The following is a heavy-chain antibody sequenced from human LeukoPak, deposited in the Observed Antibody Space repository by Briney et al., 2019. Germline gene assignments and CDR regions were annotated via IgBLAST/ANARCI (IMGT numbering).Heavy chain of an antibody. CDR1: GGTFSSYA. D-gene: IGHD3-10*01. Sequence: SVKVSCKASGGTFSSYAISRVRQAPGQGLEWMGGIIPIFGTANYAQKFQGRVTITADKSTSTAYMELSSLRYDDTAVYYCARDPRHRLLWFGEETYYYYMDVWGKGTTVIISS. J-gene: IGHJ6*03. V-gene: IGHV1-69*06. CDR3: ARDPRHRLLWFGEETYYYYMDV. CDR2: IIPIFGTA.